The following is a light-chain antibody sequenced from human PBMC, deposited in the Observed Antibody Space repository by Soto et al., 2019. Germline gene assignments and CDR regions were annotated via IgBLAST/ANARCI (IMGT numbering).Light chain of an antibody. CDR3: QQYSSYSEA. Sequence: EHVLPQSPGTLTLCPAEGAPLACRASRGVSANYLAWYQQKPGQAPTLLIYGASIRAAGIPDRFSGSGSGTDFTLTIRRLEPDDFATYYCQQYSSYSEAFGQGTKV. CDR1: RGVSANY. V-gene: IGKV3-20*01. J-gene: IGKJ1*01. CDR2: GAS.